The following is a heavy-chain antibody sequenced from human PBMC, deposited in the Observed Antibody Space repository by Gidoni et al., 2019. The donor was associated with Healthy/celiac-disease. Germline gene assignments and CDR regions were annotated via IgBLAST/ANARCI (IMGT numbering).Heavy chain of an antibody. CDR2: ISGSGGST. V-gene: IGHV3-23*01. CDR1: GFTFSSYA. J-gene: IGHJ4*02. D-gene: IGHD6-6*01. Sequence: EVQLLESGGGLVQPGGSLSLSCAASGFTFSSYAMSCVRPAPGKGLEWVSAISGSGGSTYYADAVKGRFTISRDNYKNTLYLKMNSLRAEDTAVYYCAKGQGYSSSSGLDYWGQGTLVTVSS. CDR3: AKGQGYSSSSGLDY.